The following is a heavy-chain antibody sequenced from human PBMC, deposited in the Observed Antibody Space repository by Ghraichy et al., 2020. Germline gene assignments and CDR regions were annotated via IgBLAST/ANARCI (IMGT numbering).Heavy chain of an antibody. Sequence: GGSLRLSCAVSGFTVITYGMSWVRQAPGKGLEWVSAISGNSDTTHYAHSGKGRFTISRDSSKNILYMQMNSLRAEDTAVYYCARDSLNYNAKNEDGFDVWGQGTMVTVSS. V-gene: IGHV3-23*01. D-gene: IGHD1-14*01. CDR2: ISGNSDTT. J-gene: IGHJ3*01. CDR1: GFTVITYG. CDR3: ARDSLNYNAKNEDGFDV.